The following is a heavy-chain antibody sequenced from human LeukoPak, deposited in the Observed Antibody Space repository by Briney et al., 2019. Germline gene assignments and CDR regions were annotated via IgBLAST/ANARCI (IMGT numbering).Heavy chain of an antibody. V-gene: IGHV3-21*01. J-gene: IGHJ4*02. D-gene: IGHD5-18*01. Sequence: GGSLRLSCAASGFTFSSYSMNWVRQAPGKGLEWVLSISSSSSYIYYADSVKGRFTISRDNAKNSLYLQMNSLRAEDTAVYYCGNTAMVETTDYWGQGTLVTVSS. CDR2: ISSSSSYI. CDR3: GNTAMVETTDY. CDR1: GFTFSSYS.